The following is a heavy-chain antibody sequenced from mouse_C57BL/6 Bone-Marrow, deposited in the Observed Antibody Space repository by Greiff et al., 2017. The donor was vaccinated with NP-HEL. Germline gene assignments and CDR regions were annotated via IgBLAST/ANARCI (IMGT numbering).Heavy chain of an antibody. D-gene: IGHD1-1*01. Sequence: VQLQQSGPELVKPGDSVKISCKASGYSFTGYFMNWVMQSHGKSLEWIGRINPYNGDTFYNQKFKGKATLTVDKSSSTAHMELRSLTSEDSAVYYCARWYYGSRGSYFDVWGTGTTVTVSS. CDR2: INPYNGDT. CDR1: GYSFTGYF. CDR3: ARWYYGSRGSYFDV. J-gene: IGHJ1*03. V-gene: IGHV1-20*01.